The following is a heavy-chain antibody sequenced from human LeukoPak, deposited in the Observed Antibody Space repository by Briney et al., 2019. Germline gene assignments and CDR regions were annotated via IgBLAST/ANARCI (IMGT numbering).Heavy chain of an antibody. CDR2: ISGSGVST. Sequence: GGSLRLSCAASGFNFSNHAMNWVRQAPGKGLEWVSVISGSGVSTNYAESVKGRFTISRDNSRNTVYVQMNSLRAEDTAVYYCAKGPMDYSNHLFDSWGQGILVTVSS. D-gene: IGHD4-11*01. V-gene: IGHV3-23*01. CDR3: AKGPMDYSNHLFDS. J-gene: IGHJ5*01. CDR1: GFNFSNHA.